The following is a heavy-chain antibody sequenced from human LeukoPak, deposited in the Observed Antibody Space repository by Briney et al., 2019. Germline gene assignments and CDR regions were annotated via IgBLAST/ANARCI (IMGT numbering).Heavy chain of an antibody. D-gene: IGHD4-23*01. CDR2: ISSSSTI. CDR3: ARGGTSSSLAY. Sequence: GGSLRLSCAASGFTFSSYAINWVRQAPGKGLEWVSYISSSSTISYADSVKGRFTISRDNANNSLYLQMNSLRDEDTAVYYCARGGTSSSLAYWGQGTLVTVSS. CDR1: GFTFSSYA. V-gene: IGHV3-48*02. J-gene: IGHJ4*02.